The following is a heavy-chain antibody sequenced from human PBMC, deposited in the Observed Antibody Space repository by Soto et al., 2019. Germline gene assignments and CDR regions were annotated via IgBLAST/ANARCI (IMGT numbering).Heavy chain of an antibody. J-gene: IGHJ3*02. CDR3: ARRLMNNWNPDAFDI. CDR2: INAGNGNT. CDR1: GYTFTSYA. Sequence: GASVKVSCKASGYTFTSYAMHWVRQAPGQRLEWMGWINAGNGNTKYSQKFQGRVTITRDTSASTAYMELSSLRSEDTAVYYCARRLMNNWNPDAFDIWGQGTMVTVSS. V-gene: IGHV1-3*01. D-gene: IGHD1-20*01.